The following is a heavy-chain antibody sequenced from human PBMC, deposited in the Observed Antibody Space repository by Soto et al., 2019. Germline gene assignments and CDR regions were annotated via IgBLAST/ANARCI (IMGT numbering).Heavy chain of an antibody. J-gene: IGHJ4*02. CDR3: ARDLALSAYFDY. CDR1: GFTFSSYT. V-gene: IGHV3-30-3*01. Sequence: QVQVVESGGGVVQPGRSLRLSCAASGFTFSSYTMHWVRQAPATGLEWVAVISYDGSNKYYADSVKGRFTLSRDNSKNTLSLQITRLRAHDTALYYGARDLALSAYFDYWGQGTLVTVSS. D-gene: IGHD3-16*01. CDR2: ISYDGSNK.